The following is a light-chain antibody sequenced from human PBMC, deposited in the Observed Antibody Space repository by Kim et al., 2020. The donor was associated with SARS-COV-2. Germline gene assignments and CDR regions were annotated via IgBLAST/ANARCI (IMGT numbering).Light chain of an antibody. CDR2: SVS. CDR3: QQYGSLIT. J-gene: IGKJ5*01. CDR1: QSVSSSY. V-gene: IGKV3-20*01. Sequence: EIVLTQSPGTLSVSPGERATLSCTASQSVSSSYLAWYQHKPGQAPRLLMYSVSSRATGIPDRFSGSGSGTDFTLTISRLEPEDFAVYYCQQYGSLITFGQGTRLEIK.